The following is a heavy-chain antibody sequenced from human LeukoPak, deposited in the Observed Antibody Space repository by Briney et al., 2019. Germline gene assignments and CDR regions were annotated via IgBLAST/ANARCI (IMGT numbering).Heavy chain of an antibody. D-gene: IGHD3-10*01. J-gene: IGHJ6*03. CDR2: IYYSGST. Sequence: PSQTLSLICTVSGGSISSGGYYWSWLRQHPGKGLEWIGYIYYSGSTYYNPSLKGRVTISVDTSKNQFSLKLTSVTAADTAVYYCARENWGMVRGVMDVWGKGTTVTVSS. V-gene: IGHV4-31*03. CDR3: ARENWGMVRGVMDV. CDR1: GGSISSGGYY.